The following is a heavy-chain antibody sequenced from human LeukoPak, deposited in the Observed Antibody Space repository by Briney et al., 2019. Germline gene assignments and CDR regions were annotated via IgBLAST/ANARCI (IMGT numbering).Heavy chain of an antibody. CDR1: GFTFSSYW. CDR3: ARDLVGGSCC. Sequence: GGSLRLSCVASGFTFSSYWMSWLRQAPGKGLEWVANIKQDGSEKYYMDSVKGRFTISRDNAKNSLVLQMNSRRAEDTAVYYCARDLVGGSCCWGQGTLVTVSS. D-gene: IGHD2-15*01. V-gene: IGHV3-7*01. J-gene: IGHJ4*02. CDR2: IKQDGSEK.